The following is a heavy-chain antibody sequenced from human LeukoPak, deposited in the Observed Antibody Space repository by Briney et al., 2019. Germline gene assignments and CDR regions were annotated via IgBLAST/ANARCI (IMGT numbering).Heavy chain of an antibody. CDR2: MNPNSGNT. V-gene: IGHV1-8*01. CDR3: ASCSGGSCYDPWFDP. J-gene: IGHJ5*02. D-gene: IGHD2-15*01. CDR1: GYTFTSYD. Sequence: GASVKVSCKASGYTFTSYDINWVRQATGQGLEWMGWMNPNSGNTGYAQKFQGRVTMTRNTSISTAYMELSSLRSEDTAVYHCASCSGGSCYDPWFDPWGQGTLVTVSS.